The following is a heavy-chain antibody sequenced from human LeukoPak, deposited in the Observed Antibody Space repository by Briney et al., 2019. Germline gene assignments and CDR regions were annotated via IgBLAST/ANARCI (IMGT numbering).Heavy chain of an antibody. CDR1: GGSISSSSYY. D-gene: IGHD3-3*01. CDR2: IYYSGST. J-gene: IGHJ4*02. Sequence: KPSETLSLTCTVSGGSISSSSYYWGWIRQPPGKGLEWIGSIYYSGSTYYNPSLKSRVTISVDTSKNQFSLKLSSVTAADTAVYYCARRFYGFWSGYFSPWGQGTLVTVSS. V-gene: IGHV4-39*01. CDR3: ARRFYGFWSGYFSP.